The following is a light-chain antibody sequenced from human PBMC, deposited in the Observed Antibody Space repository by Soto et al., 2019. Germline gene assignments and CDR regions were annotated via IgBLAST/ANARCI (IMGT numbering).Light chain of an antibody. CDR2: GNS. CDR3: QSYDSSLSPFYF. Sequence: QSVLTQPPSVSGAPGQRVTISCTGSSSNIGAGYDVHWYQQLPGTAPKLLIYGNSNRPSGVPDRFSGSKSGTSASLAITGLQAEDEADYYCQSYDSSLSPFYFFGTGTKLTVL. CDR1: SSNIGAGYD. J-gene: IGLJ1*01. V-gene: IGLV1-40*01.